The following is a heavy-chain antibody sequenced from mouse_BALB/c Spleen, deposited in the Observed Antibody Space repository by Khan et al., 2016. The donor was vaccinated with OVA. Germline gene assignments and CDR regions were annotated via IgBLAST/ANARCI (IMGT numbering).Heavy chain of an antibody. V-gene: IGHV1-84*02. D-gene: IGHD1-1*02. CDR1: GYTFTDYY. J-gene: IGHJ2*01. Sequence: QVQLKESGPELVQPGTSVKISCKASGYTFTDYYINWVKQKPGQGLEWIGWIYPGSANAKYNEKFTGKATLTVDTSSSTAIMQLRSLTSEDTAVYVCAGGFDYWGQGTNLTVSS. CDR3: AGGFDY. CDR2: IYPGSANA.